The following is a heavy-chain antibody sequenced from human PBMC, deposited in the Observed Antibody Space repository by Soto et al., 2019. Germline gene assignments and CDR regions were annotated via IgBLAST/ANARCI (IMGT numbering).Heavy chain of an antibody. Sequence: QAHLVESGGGVVQPGSSLRLSCAASEFTFRIFAMHWLRQSPGKGLEWVAVISYDGSRKADSVKGRFTVSRDNSWNTLYLQMNSLRAEDTAIDYCARGDREAIEEVVGVRPGEYSMDVWGQGTTVTVSS. CDR2: ISYDGSRK. D-gene: IGHD1-26*01. V-gene: IGHV3-30-3*01. J-gene: IGHJ6*02. CDR1: EFTFRIFA. CDR3: ARGDREAIEEVVGVRPGEYSMDV.